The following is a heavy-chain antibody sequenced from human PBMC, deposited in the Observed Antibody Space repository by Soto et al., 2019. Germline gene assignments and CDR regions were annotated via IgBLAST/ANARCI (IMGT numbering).Heavy chain of an antibody. Sequence: ASETLSLTCTVSSGSISSSTYYWGWIRQPPGKGLEWIGYMYYSGSTNYNPSLKSRVTISVDTSKNQFSLKLSSVTAADTAVYYCASTSPYSSSWYYAFDIWGQGTMVTVSS. CDR3: ASTSPYSSSWYYAFDI. CDR2: MYYSGST. J-gene: IGHJ3*02. V-gene: IGHV4-61*05. CDR1: SGSISSSTYY. D-gene: IGHD6-13*01.